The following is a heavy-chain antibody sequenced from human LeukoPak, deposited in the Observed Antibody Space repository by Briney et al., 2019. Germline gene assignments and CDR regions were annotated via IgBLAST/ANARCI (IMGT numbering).Heavy chain of an antibody. CDR1: GYTFTSYG. D-gene: IGHD6-13*01. Sequence: ASVKVSCKASGYTFTSYGISWVRQAPGQGLEWMGWISAYNGNTNYAQRLQGRVTMTTDTSTSTAYMELRSLRSGDTAVYYCARWGQQLAPYYYYYGMDVWGQGTTVTVSS. CDR2: ISAYNGNT. J-gene: IGHJ6*02. V-gene: IGHV1-18*01. CDR3: ARWGQQLAPYYYYYGMDV.